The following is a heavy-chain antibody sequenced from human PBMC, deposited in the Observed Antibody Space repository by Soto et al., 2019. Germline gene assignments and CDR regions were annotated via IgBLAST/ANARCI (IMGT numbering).Heavy chain of an antibody. Sequence: SVKVSCKASGGTFSSYTISWVRQAPGQGLEWMGRIIPILGIANYAQKFQGRVTITADKSTSTAYMELSSLRSEDTAVYYCARGPLTYSSGWFFDYWGQGTLVTVSS. CDR1: GGTFSSYT. D-gene: IGHD6-19*01. J-gene: IGHJ4*02. CDR3: ARGPLTYSSGWFFDY. V-gene: IGHV1-69*02. CDR2: IIPILGIA.